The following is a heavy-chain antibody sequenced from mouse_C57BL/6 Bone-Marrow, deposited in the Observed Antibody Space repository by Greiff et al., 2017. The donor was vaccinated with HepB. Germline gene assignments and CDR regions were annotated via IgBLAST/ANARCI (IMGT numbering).Heavy chain of an antibody. V-gene: IGHV5-12*01. CDR3: ASPYYGSSYEDAMDY. Sequence: DVMLVESGGGLVQPGGSLKLSCAASGFTFSDYYMYWVRQTPEKRLEWVAYISNGGGSTYYPDTVKGRFTISRDNAKNTLYLQMSRLKSEDTAMYYCASPYYGSSYEDAMDYWGQGTSVTVSS. CDR2: ISNGGGST. CDR1: GFTFSDYY. D-gene: IGHD1-1*01. J-gene: IGHJ4*01.